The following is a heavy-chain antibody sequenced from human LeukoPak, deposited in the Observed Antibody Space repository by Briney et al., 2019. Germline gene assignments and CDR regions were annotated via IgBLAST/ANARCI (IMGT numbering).Heavy chain of an antibody. V-gene: IGHV3-7*01. D-gene: IGHD1-26*01. Sequence: PRGSLRLSCAASGFTFSRYWMGWVRQAPGKGLEWVGNIKKDGGEKYYADSVKGRFTISRDNAQNSLYLQMNSLRAEDTAVYYCATGQYSGSTYYFDDWGQGTLVTVSS. CDR2: IKKDGGEK. CDR1: GFTFSRYW. J-gene: IGHJ4*02. CDR3: ATGQYSGSTYYFDD.